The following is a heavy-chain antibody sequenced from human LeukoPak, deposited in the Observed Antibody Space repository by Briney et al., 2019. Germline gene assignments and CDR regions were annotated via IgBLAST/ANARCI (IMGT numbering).Heavy chain of an antibody. D-gene: IGHD3-10*01. CDR3: AKDGVREVRGALLRPRIDY. V-gene: IGHV3-30*02. CDR1: GFTFSSYG. CDR2: IRYGGSNK. J-gene: IGHJ4*02. Sequence: GGSLRLSCAASGFTFSSYGMHWVRQATGKGLEWVAFIRYGGSNKYYADSVKGRFTISRDNSKNTLYLQMNSLRAEDTAVYYCAKDGVREVRGALLRPRIDYWGQGTLVTVSS.